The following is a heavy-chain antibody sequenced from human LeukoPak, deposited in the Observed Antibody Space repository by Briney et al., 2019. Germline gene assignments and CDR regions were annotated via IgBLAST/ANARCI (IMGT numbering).Heavy chain of an antibody. CDR1: GFTFSSHA. Sequence: GGSLTLSCAASGFTFSSHAMSWVRQAPGKGLEWVSGISGSGGSTYYADSVKGRFTISRDNSQNTLYVQMNSLRAEDTAVYYCAKGRAGIDYWGQGTLVIVSS. J-gene: IGHJ4*02. CDR2: ISGSGGST. V-gene: IGHV3-23*01. CDR3: AKGRAGIDY. D-gene: IGHD6-19*01.